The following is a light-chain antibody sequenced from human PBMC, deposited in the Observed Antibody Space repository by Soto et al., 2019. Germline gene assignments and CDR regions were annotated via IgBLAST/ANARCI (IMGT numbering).Light chain of an antibody. CDR1: QSVSSSY. CDR3: QQYGSSPQP. V-gene: IGKV3-20*01. CDR2: GAS. J-gene: IGKJ5*01. Sequence: EIVLTQSPGTLSLSPGERATLSCRASQSVSSSYLAWYQQKPGQAPRLLIYGASSSATGIPDRFSGSGSGTDFTLPISRLEPEDFAVYYCQQYGSSPQPFGQGTRLEIK.